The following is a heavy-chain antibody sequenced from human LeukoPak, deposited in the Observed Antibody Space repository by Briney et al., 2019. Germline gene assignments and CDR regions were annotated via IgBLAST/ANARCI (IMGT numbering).Heavy chain of an antibody. J-gene: IGHJ4*02. V-gene: IGHV1-69*05. CDR1: GGTFSSYA. CDR3: ARDGGYCSGGSCYQPFDY. Sequence: ASVKVSCKSSGGTFSSYAISWVRPAPGQGLEWMGGIIPIFGTANYAQKFQGRVTITTDESTSTAYMELSSLRAEDTAVYYCARDGGYCSGGSCYQPFDYWGQGTLVTVSS. D-gene: IGHD2-15*01. CDR2: IIPIFGTA.